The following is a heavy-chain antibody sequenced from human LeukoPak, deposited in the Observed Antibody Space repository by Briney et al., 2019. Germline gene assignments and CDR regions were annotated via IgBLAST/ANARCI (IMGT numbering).Heavy chain of an antibody. J-gene: IGHJ4*02. CDR2: ISFGGSNK. Sequence: PGGSLRLSCAVSGFTFSGYTMHWVRQAPGKGLEWVAVISFGGSNKYYEDSVKGRFTISRDNSKNTLYLQMNSLRPDDTAIYYCARDTLWEWGQGTLVTVSS. D-gene: IGHD1-26*01. V-gene: IGHV3-30-3*01. CDR1: GFTFSGYT. CDR3: ARDTLWE.